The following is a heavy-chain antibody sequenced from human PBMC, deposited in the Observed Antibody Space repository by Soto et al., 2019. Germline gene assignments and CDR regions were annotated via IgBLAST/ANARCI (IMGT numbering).Heavy chain of an antibody. D-gene: IGHD4-17*01. V-gene: IGHV3-30*03. CDR3: TTVTGYYFDY. J-gene: IGHJ4*02. Sequence: GGSLRLSCAASGFTFSSYGMHWVRQAPGEGLEWVAVISYDGSNKYYADSVKGRFIISRDNSKNTLYLQMNSLRAEDTAVYYCTTVTGYYFDYWGQGTLVTVSS. CDR2: ISYDGSNK. CDR1: GFTFSSYG.